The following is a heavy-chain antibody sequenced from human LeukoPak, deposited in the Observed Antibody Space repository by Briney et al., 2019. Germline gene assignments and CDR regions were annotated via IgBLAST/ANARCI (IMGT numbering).Heavy chain of an antibody. CDR1: GFTFTNSA. D-gene: IGHD4-23*01. J-gene: IGHJ3*02. CDR2: IVVGSSNT. Sequence: SVKVSCKTSGFTFTNSAVQWVRQARGQRLEWIGWIVVGSSNTDYTQKFQERVTITRDMSTGTAYMELNRLRSDDTAVYYCARDHRDYGGPSDAFNIWGQGTLVTVSS. CDR3: ARDHRDYGGPSDAFNI. V-gene: IGHV1-58*01.